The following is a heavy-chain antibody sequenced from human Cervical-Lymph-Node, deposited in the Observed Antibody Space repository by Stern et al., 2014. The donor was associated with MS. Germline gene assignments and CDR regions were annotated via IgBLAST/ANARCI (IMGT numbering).Heavy chain of an antibody. V-gene: IGHV3-74*03. J-gene: IGHJ4*02. CDR2: INSDGSST. D-gene: IGHD3-16*01. Sequence: EVQLVESGGDLVQPGGSLRLSCAASGFTFSGYWMHGVRHAPGKGLVWVSHINSDGSSTTDADSVKGRFTTSRDNAKNTLYLQMDDLRAEDTAVYFCVRDNYGTDYWGQGTLVTVSS. CDR1: GFTFSGYW. CDR3: VRDNYGTDY.